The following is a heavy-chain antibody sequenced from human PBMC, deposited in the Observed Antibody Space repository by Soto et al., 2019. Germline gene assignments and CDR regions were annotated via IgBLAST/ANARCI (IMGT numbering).Heavy chain of an antibody. D-gene: IGHD5-12*01. CDR2: INPNSGGT. V-gene: IGHV1-2*02. CDR1: GYTFTGYY. Sequence: ASVKVSCKASGYTFTGYYMHWVRQAPGQGLEWMGWINPNSGGTNYAQKFQGRVTMTRDTSISTAYMELSRLRSDDTAVYYCAREGVDIVATQSYYYYYGMDVWGQRTTVTV. J-gene: IGHJ6*02. CDR3: AREGVDIVATQSYYYYYGMDV.